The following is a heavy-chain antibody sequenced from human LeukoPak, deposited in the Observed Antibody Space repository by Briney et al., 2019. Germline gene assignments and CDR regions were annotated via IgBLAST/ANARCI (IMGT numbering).Heavy chain of an antibody. D-gene: IGHD2-15*01. V-gene: IGHV5-51*01. J-gene: IGHJ5*02. CDR3: ARLGVVAAPINWFDP. CDR2: IYPGDSNT. Sequence: GESLKISCKGSGYSFTSYWIGWVRQMPGKGLEWMGIIYPGDSNTKYSPSFQGQVTISADKSINTAYLQWSSLKASDTAMYYCARLGVVAAPINWFDPWGQGTLVTVSS. CDR1: GYSFTSYW.